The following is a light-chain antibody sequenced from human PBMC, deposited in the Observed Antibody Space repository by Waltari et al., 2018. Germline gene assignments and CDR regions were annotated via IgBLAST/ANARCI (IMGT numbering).Light chain of an antibody. CDR2: WAS. Sequence: DIVMTQSPDSLAVSLGERATINCKSSQSVLYSSNNKNYLAWYQKKPGQPPKLLIYWASTRESGVPDRFSCSGSGTDFTLTISSLQAEDVAVYYCQQHYSSPKYTFGQGTKLEI. V-gene: IGKV4-1*01. CDR3: QQHYSSPKYT. J-gene: IGKJ2*01. CDR1: QSVLYSSNNKNY.